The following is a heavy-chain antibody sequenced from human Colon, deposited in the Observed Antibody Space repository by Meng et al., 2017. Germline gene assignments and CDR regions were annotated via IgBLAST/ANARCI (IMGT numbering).Heavy chain of an antibody. J-gene: IGHJ3*02. CDR1: GFPFSSYP. CDR3: ASQGAYVDAFDI. D-gene: IGHD3-16*01. Sequence: GESLKISCAASGFPFSSYPMNWVRQSPGGGLEWVPYITSSSGSRSYADSVKGRFIISRDNDKNFLFLQMDHLRAADTGVYYCASQGAYVDAFDIWGQGTVVTVSS. V-gene: IGHV3-21*06. CDR2: ITSSSGSR.